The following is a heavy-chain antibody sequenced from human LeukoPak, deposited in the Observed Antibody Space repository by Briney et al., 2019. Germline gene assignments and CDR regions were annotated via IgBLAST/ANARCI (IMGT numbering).Heavy chain of an antibody. CDR2: IKKDGSEK. CDR3: ATFAGVVPGVLLL. V-gene: IGHV3-7*01. CDR1: GFTSSAFW. Sequence: GGSLRLSCVASGFTSSAFWMSWVRRPPGKGLEWVANIKKDGSEKEYVDSVKGRFSIFRDNAKNSVFLQMNSLRAEDTAVYYCATFAGVVPGVLLLWGKGTTVIVSS. D-gene: IGHD2-2*01. J-gene: IGHJ6*04.